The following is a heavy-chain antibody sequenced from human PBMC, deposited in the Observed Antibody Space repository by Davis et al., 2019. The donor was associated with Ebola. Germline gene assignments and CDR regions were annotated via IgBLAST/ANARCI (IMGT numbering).Heavy chain of an antibody. CDR2: TYYRSKWYN. J-gene: IGHJ6*02. D-gene: IGHD2-2*01. Sequence: LRLSCAISGDSVSSNSAAWNWIRQSPSRGLEWLGRTYYRSKWYNDYAVSVKSRITINPDTSKNQFSLQLNSVTPEDTAVYYCARGLRGGIVVVPAATNYGMDVWGQGTTVTVSS. V-gene: IGHV6-1*01. CDR1: GDSVSSNSAA. CDR3: ARGLRGGIVVVPAATNYGMDV.